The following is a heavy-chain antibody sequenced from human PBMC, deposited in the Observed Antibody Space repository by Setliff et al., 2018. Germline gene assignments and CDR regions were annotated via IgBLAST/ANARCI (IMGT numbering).Heavy chain of an antibody. V-gene: IGHV4-59*01. Sequence: KPSETLSLTCTVSGGSISSYYWSWIRQPPGKGLEWIGYIYYSGSTNYNPSLKSRVTISVDTSKNQFSLKLSSVTAADTAVYYCAGQWRNDAFDIWGQGTMVTVSS. D-gene: IGHD2-8*01. CDR2: IYYSGST. J-gene: IGHJ3*02. CDR1: GGSISSYY. CDR3: AGQWRNDAFDI.